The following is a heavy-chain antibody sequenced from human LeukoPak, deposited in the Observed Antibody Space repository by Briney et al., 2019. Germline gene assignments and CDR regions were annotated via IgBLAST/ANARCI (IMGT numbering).Heavy chain of an antibody. CDR3: ARARAAAGTLGYYYYYYMDV. J-gene: IGHJ6*03. Sequence: PGGSLRLSCAASGFTFSSYSMNWVRQAPGKGLEWVSSISSSSSYIYYADSVKGRFTISRDNAKNSLYLQMNSLRAEDTAVYYCARARAAAGTLGYYYYYYMDVWGKGTTVTVSS. V-gene: IGHV3-21*01. CDR1: GFTFSSYS. D-gene: IGHD6-13*01. CDR2: ISSSSSYI.